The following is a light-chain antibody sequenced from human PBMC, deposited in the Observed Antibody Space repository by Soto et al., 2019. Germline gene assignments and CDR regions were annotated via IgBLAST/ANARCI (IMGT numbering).Light chain of an antibody. CDR2: EVT. CDR1: SSDVGAYNY. Sequence: QSVLTQPASVSGSPGQSITISCTGTSSDVGAYNYVSWYQHHPGKVPKLLIYEVTNRPSGVSDRFSGSKSGNTASLTISGLQAEDEADYYCSSFTTSRLYVFGPGTKVTVL. J-gene: IGLJ1*01. V-gene: IGLV2-14*01. CDR3: SSFTTSRLYV.